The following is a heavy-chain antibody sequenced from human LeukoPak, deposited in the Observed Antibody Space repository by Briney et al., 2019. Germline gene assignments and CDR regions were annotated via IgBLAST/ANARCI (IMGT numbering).Heavy chain of an antibody. CDR3: ARGYCRDDICQVFPY. J-gene: IGHJ4*02. Sequence: SETLSLTCTVSGGSLSSYYWSWIRQTPEKGLEGIGYMSYSGRTDYGPSLKSRVTMSVDTSKNQFSLKMSYVPAADAGVYYCARGYCRDDICQVFPYWGQGTLVTVSS. CDR1: GGSLSSYY. D-gene: IGHD2-21*02. V-gene: IGHV4-59*01. CDR2: MSYSGRT.